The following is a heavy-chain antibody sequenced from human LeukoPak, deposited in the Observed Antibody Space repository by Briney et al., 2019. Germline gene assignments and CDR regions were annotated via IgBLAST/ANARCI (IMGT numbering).Heavy chain of an antibody. D-gene: IGHD5-18*01. CDR1: GGSLTSLTYY. CDR3: SSPSTDTAGDAFDI. J-gene: IGHJ3*02. Sequence: PSETLCLSPTDSGGSLTSLTYYLRWIRQPPGKGLKWIAYIYYSGSTNYNPSLKSRVIISVDTSKNQFSLMLSSVTAADTGVYYCSSPSTDTAGDAFDIWGQGTMVTVYS. CDR2: IYYSGST. V-gene: IGHV4-61*01.